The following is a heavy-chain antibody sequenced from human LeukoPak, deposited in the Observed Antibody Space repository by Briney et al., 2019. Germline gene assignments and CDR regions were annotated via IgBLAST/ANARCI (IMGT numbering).Heavy chain of an antibody. CDR3: ARVRPNWNDGTFDY. J-gene: IGHJ4*02. D-gene: IGHD1-1*01. CDR1: GASFTHYY. V-gene: IGHV4-4*07. Sequence: PSETLSLTCTVSGASFTHYYWSWIRQSAGKGLEWIGRIYPSGSTHSNPSLKSRVTMSLDTSKSQFSLGLSSVTAADTAVYYCARVRPNWNDGTFDYWGQGTLVTVSS. CDR2: IYPSGST.